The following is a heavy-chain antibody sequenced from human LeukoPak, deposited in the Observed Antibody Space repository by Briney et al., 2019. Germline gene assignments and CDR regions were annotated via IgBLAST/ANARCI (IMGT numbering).Heavy chain of an antibody. J-gene: IGHJ4*02. V-gene: IGHV2-26*01. D-gene: IGHD3-22*01. CDR2: IFSNDEK. Sequence: SGPTLVNPTETLTLTCTVSGFSLSDARMGVSWIRQPPGKALEWLAHIFSNDEKSYSTSLRTRLTISKDTSKSQVVLTMTNMDPVDTATYYCARDLRTYYYDSSAYYLDYWGQGTLITVSS. CDR1: GFSLSDARMG. CDR3: ARDLRTYYYDSSAYYLDY.